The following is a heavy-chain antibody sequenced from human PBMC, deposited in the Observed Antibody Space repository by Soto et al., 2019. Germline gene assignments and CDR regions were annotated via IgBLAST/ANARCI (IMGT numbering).Heavy chain of an antibody. J-gene: IGHJ6*01. D-gene: IGHD3-16*01. V-gene: IGHV3-30-3*01. CDR2: ISYDGSNK. Sequence: PVGSLRLSCAASGFTFSSYAMHWVRKAPVKGLEWVAVISYDGSNKYYADSVKGRFTISRDNSKNTLYLQMNSLRAEDTAVYYCARDKFEYYYYYGMDVWGQGTTVTVSS. CDR1: GFTFSSYA. CDR3: ARDKFEYYYYYGMDV.